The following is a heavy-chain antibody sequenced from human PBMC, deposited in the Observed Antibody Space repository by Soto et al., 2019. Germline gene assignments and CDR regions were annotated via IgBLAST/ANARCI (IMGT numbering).Heavy chain of an antibody. CDR3: ASDYYDSSTYRTLDY. V-gene: IGHV4-59*01. CDR2: IYYSGST. Sequence: SETLSLTCSVSGGSISSYYWSWIRQPPGKGLEWIGYIYYSGSTNYNPSLKSRVTVSLDTSTNQFSLKLSSVTAADTAVYYCASDYYDSSTYRTLDYWGQGTLVTVSS. J-gene: IGHJ4*02. D-gene: IGHD3-22*01. CDR1: GGSISSYY.